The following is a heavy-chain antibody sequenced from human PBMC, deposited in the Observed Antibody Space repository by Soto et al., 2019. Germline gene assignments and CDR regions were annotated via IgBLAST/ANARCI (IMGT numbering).Heavy chain of an antibody. D-gene: IGHD2-8*01. J-gene: IGHJ6*02. CDR2: ISGYNGDT. Sequence: QGHLVQSGAEVKKPGASVKVSCKASGYNFTRYGISWVRQAPGQGLEWMGGISGYNGDTNYAQRFQGRVTMTIDTPTSTAYMELRSLTSDDTAVYYCAKNGRTPYYFYGMDVWGQGTSVTVSS. CDR1: GYNFTRYG. CDR3: AKNGRTPYYFYGMDV. V-gene: IGHV1-18*01.